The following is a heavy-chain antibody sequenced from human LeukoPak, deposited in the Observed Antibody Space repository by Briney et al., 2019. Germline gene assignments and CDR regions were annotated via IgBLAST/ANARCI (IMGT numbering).Heavy chain of an antibody. CDR1: GFTVSSNY. V-gene: IGHV3-66*01. D-gene: IGHD1-14*01. CDR3: SRDNGVGGRRTHYDY. Sequence: GGSLRLSCAASGFTVSSNYMSWVRQAPGKGLEWVSVIYSGGSTYYADSVKGRFTISRDNSKNTLYLQMNSLRAEDTAVYYCSRDNGVGGRRTHYDYWGQGTLVTVSS. J-gene: IGHJ4*02. CDR2: IYSGGST.